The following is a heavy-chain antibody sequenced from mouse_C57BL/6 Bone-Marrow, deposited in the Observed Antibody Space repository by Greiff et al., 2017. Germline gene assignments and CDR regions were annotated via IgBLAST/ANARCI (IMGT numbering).Heavy chain of an antibody. CDR2: INPYTGGT. CDR3: ARCYYGSTGYFDV. CDR1: GYTFTDYY. V-gene: IGHV1-19*01. D-gene: IGHD1-1*01. J-gene: IGHJ1*03. Sequence: EVQLQQSGPVLVKPGASVKMSCKASGYTFTDYYMNWVKQSHGKSLEWIGVINPYTGGTSYNQKFKGKATLTVDKSSSTAYMELNSLTSEDSAVYYCARCYYGSTGYFDVWGTGTTVTVSS.